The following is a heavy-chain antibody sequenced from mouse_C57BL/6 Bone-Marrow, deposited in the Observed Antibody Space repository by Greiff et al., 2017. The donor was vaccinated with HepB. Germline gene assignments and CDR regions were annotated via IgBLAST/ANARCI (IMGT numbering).Heavy chain of an antibody. CDR2: ISSGGDYI. CDR3: TRDKYYGPDY. Sequence: EVMLVESGEGLVKPGGSLKLSCAASGFTFSSYAMSWVRQTPEKRLEWVAYISSGGDYIYYADTVKGRFTISRDNARNTLYLHMSSLKSEDTSMYYCTRDKYYGPDYWGKGTTLTVSS. CDR1: GFTFSSYA. V-gene: IGHV5-9-1*02. D-gene: IGHD1-1*01. J-gene: IGHJ2*01.